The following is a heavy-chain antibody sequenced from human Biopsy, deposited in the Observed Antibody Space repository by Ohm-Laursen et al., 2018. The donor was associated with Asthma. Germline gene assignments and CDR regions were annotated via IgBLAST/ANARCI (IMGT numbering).Heavy chain of an antibody. CDR3: ARERVTMTDKVIRAFDI. D-gene: IGHD2-21*02. V-gene: IGHV4-59*01. CDR2: VYYSGST. CDR1: GGSINNFY. Sequence: SDTLSLTCTVSGGSINNFYWSWIRQPPGKGLESIGHVYYSGSTNYNPSLTSRVTMTVDTSQNQFSLKLTSVTAADTAVYYCARERVTMTDKVIRAFDIWGQGTLVSVSS. J-gene: IGHJ3*02.